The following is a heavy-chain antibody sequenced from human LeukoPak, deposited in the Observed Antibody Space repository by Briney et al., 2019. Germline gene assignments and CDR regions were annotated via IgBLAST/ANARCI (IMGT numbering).Heavy chain of an antibody. CDR1: GGSFSGYY. Sequence: SETLSLTCAVYGGSFSGYYWSWIRQPPGKGLEWIGEINHSGSTNYNPSLKSRVTISVDTSKNQFSLKLSPVTAADTAVYYCARALGIIAARRRGVIDYWGQGTLVTVSS. CDR3: ARALGIIAARRRGVIDY. V-gene: IGHV4-34*01. D-gene: IGHD6-6*01. J-gene: IGHJ4*02. CDR2: INHSGST.